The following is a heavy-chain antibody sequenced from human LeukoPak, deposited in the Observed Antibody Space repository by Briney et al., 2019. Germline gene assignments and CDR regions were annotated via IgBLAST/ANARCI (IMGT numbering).Heavy chain of an antibody. J-gene: IGHJ4*02. Sequence: SQTLSLTCTVSGDSISSGSYYWSWIRQPAGKGLEWIGRIYSSGNTNYNPSLKSRVTISVDTSKNQISLKLTSVTAADTAVYYCARDALGITAAGVYWGQGTLVTVSS. CDR2: IYSSGNT. V-gene: IGHV4-61*02. CDR1: GDSISSGSYY. D-gene: IGHD6-13*01. CDR3: ARDALGITAAGVY.